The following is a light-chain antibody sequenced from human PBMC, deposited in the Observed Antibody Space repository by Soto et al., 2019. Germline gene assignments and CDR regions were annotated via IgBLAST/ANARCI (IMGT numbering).Light chain of an antibody. Sequence: QSALTQPASVSGSPGQSITISCTGTNSDVGGYNYVSWYQQRPGKAPKFMIYEVTNRPSGVSNRFSGSKSGNTASLTISGLQAEDEADYYCASYTSRGTRVFGTGTKLTVL. V-gene: IGLV2-14*01. CDR2: EVT. CDR1: NSDVGGYNY. CDR3: ASYTSRGTRV. J-gene: IGLJ1*01.